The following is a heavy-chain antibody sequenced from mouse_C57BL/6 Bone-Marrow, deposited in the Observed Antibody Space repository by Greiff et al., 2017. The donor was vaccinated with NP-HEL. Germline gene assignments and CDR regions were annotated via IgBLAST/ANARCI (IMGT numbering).Heavy chain of an antibody. Sequence: VQLQQPGAELVKPGASVKMSCKASGYTFTSYWITGVKQRPGQGLEWIGDIYPGSGSPNYKEKFKSKATLTVDPSSSTAYMQISSLTSEDSAVYYCARWYPGTWFAYWGQGTLVTVSA. J-gene: IGHJ3*01. CDR2: IYPGSGSP. CDR1: GYTFTSYW. V-gene: IGHV1-55*01. D-gene: IGHD4-1*01. CDR3: ARWYPGTWFAY.